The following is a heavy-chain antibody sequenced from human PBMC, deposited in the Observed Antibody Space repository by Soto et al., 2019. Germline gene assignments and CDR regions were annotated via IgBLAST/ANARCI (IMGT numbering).Heavy chain of an antibody. CDR3: ARAGGLLVDY. D-gene: IGHD1-26*01. J-gene: IGHJ4*02. CDR2: KTYDGSNK. Sequence: QVQLVESGGGVVQPGRSLRLSCAASGFMFSSYAMHWVRQAPGKGLEWVAVKTYDGSNKYYADSVKGRFTISRDNSKNTLYLQMNSLGAEVTAVYYCARAGGLLVDYWGQGTLVTVSS. V-gene: IGHV3-30-3*01. CDR1: GFMFSSYA.